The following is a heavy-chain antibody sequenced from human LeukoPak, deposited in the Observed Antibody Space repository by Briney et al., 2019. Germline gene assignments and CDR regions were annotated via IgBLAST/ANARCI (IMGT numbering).Heavy chain of an antibody. D-gene: IGHD3-10*01. Sequence: SETLSLTCTLSLGSISSDYWSWIRQPPGKGLEWIGYIYYSGSTNYNPSLKSRVTISVDTSKNQFSLKLSSVTAADTAVYYCASSFGNYALDYWGQGTLVTVSS. V-gene: IGHV4-59*01. CDR3: ASSFGNYALDY. CDR1: LGSISSDY. J-gene: IGHJ4*02. CDR2: IYYSGST.